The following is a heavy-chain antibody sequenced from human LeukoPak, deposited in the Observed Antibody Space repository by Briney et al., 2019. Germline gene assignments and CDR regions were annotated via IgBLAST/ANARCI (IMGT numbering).Heavy chain of an antibody. CDR1: GFTFKNFG. J-gene: IGHJ4*02. V-gene: IGHV3-23*01. Sequence: GGSLRLSCAASGFTFKNFGMHWVRQAPGKGLEWVSVISGSGGSTCYADSVKGRFTISRDNSKNTLYLQMNSLRAEDTAIYYCAKGGDILTGYYLHWGQGTLVTVSS. CDR3: AKGGDILTGYYLH. D-gene: IGHD3-9*01. CDR2: ISGSGGST.